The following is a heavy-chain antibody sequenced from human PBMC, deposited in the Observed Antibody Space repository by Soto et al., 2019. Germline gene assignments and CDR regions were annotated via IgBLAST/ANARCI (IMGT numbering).Heavy chain of an antibody. D-gene: IGHD2-2*01. V-gene: IGHV1-18*04. CDR1: GYTFTTYG. CDR2: VSPYNGDT. CDR3: AGVVPSADACLGP. Sequence: ASVKVSCKASGYTFTTYGINWVRQAPGQGLEWMGWVSPYNGDTTYAQKVQGRVTMTTDTSTTTAYLELRSLRSDDTAVYYCAGVVPSADACLGPWGQGTLVTVSS. J-gene: IGHJ5*02.